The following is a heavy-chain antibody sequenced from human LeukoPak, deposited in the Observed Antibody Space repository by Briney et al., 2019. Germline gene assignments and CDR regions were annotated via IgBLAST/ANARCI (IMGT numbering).Heavy chain of an antibody. J-gene: IGHJ4*02. CDR3: ARADFGYCSGGSCPPGAY. V-gene: IGHV3-7*01. CDR1: GFTFSSYW. Sequence: GGSLRLSCAASGFTFSSYWMSWVRQAPGKGLEWVANIKQDGSEKYYVDSVKGRFTISRDNAKNSLYLQMNSLRAEDTAVYYCARADFGYCSGGSCPPGAYWGQGTLVTVSS. D-gene: IGHD2-15*01. CDR2: IKQDGSEK.